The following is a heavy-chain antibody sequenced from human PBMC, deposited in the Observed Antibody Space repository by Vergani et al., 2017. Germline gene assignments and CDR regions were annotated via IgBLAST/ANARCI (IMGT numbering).Heavy chain of an antibody. D-gene: IGHD5-18*01. CDR3: ARGAPYSYGPPGYYGMDV. Sequence: QVQLVQSGAEVKKPGSSVKVSCKASGGTFSSYAISWVRQAPGQGLAWMGGIIPIFGTANYAQKFQGRVTITADESTSTAYMELSSLRSEDTAVYYCARGAPYSYGPPGYYGMDVWGQGTTVTVSS. CDR2: IIPIFGTA. J-gene: IGHJ6*02. CDR1: GGTFSSYA. V-gene: IGHV1-69*12.